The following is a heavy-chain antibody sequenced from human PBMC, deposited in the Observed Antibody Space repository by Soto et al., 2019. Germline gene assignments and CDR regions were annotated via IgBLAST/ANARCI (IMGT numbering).Heavy chain of an antibody. CDR1: GGSFSGYY. V-gene: IGHV4-34*01. D-gene: IGHD3-10*01. CDR2: INHSGST. J-gene: IGHJ4*02. Sequence: QVQLQQWGAGLLKPSETLSLTCAVYGGSFSGYYWSWIRQPPGKGLEWIGEINHSGSTNYNPSLKSRVTISVDTSKNQCSLKLSSVTGADTAVYYCARGDYGSGSYYDYWGQGTLVTVSS. CDR3: ARGDYGSGSYYDY.